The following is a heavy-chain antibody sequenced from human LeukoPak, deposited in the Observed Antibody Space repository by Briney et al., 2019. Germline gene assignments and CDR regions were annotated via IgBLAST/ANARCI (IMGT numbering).Heavy chain of an antibody. Sequence: SRTLSLTCTVSGGSISSGGYYWSWIRQHPGKGLEWIGYIYYSGSTYYNPSLKSRVTISVDTSKNQFSLKLSSVTAADTAVYYCAGAPITMIGVDYWGQGTLVTVSS. CDR2: IYYSGST. J-gene: IGHJ4*02. CDR3: AGAPITMIGVDY. D-gene: IGHD3-22*01. CDR1: GGSISSGGYY. V-gene: IGHV4-31*03.